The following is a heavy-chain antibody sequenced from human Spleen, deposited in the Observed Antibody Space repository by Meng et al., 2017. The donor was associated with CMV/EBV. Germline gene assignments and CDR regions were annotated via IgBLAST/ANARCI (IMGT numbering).Heavy chain of an antibody. D-gene: IGHD6-13*01. CDR1: SSGSYY. CDR2: IYYSGST. CDR3: ARDKTGYSSSWSTNWFDP. V-gene: IGHV4-61*01. Sequence: SSGSYYWSWLRQPPGKGLEWIGYIYYSGSTNYNPSLKSRVTMSVDTSKNQFSLKLSSVTAADTAVYYCARDKTGYSSSWSTNWFDPWGQGTLVTVSS. J-gene: IGHJ5*02.